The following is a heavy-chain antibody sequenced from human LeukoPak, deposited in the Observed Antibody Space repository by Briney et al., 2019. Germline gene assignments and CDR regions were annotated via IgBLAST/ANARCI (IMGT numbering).Heavy chain of an antibody. Sequence: PGGSLRLSCVASGFTFRNYAMSWVRQAPRKGLEWVSGIGGSGSGTYYADSVKGRFTISRDNSKNTLDLQMNSLRAEDTAVYYCAKVRGANSEWHFYYWGQGTLLTVSS. CDR2: IGGSGSGT. CDR3: AKVRGANSEWHFYY. D-gene: IGHD3-3*01. CDR1: GFTFRNYA. J-gene: IGHJ4*02. V-gene: IGHV3-23*01.